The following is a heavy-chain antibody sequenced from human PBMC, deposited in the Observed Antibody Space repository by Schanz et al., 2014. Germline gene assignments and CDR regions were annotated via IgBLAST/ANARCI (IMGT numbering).Heavy chain of an antibody. CDR1: GYTFTSYG. CDR2: ISVYTGNT. J-gene: IGHJ4*02. CDR3: ARSAGRDFWSGYYTRFDS. V-gene: IGHV1-18*01. Sequence: QVQLVQSGAEVKKPGASVKVSCKASGYTFTSYGISWVRQAPGQGLEWVGWISVYTGNTKYGQKVQGRVTMTTDTSTSTVYMELRSLRSDDTAVYYCARSAGRDFWSGYYTRFDSWGQGTLVTVSS. D-gene: IGHD3-3*01.